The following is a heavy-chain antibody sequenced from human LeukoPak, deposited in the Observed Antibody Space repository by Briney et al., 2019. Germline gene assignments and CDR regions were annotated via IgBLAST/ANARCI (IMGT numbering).Heavy chain of an antibody. CDR1: GGTFSSYA. D-gene: IGHD3-10*01. V-gene: IGHV1-69*01. CDR2: IIPIFGTA. J-gene: IGHJ4*02. CDR3: ARDPDYGSGQGY. Sequence: SVKVSCKASGGTFSSYAISWVRQAPGQGLEWMEGIIPIFGTANYAQKFQGRVTITADESTSTAYMELSSLRSEDTAVYYCARDPDYGSGQGYWGQGTLVTVSS.